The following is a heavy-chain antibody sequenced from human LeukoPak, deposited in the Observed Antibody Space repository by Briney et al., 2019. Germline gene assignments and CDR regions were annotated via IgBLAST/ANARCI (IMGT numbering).Heavy chain of an antibody. CDR3: ARRHLRERPFDY. CDR2: IYYGGST. D-gene: IGHD1-26*01. J-gene: IGHJ4*02. Sequence: PSETLSLTCTVSGGSISSSSYYWGWIRQPPGKGLEWIGSIYYGGSTYYNPSLKSRVTISVDTSKNQFSLKLSSVTAADTAVYYCARRHLRERPFDYWGQGTLVTVSS. V-gene: IGHV4-39*01. CDR1: GGSISSSSYY.